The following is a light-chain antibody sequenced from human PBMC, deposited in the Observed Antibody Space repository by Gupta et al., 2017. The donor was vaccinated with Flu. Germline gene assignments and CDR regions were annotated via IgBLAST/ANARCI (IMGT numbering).Light chain of an antibody. Sequence: ELVLTQSPSSQSVSPGERVTLSCRASQNSNSNLGCYQQKPGQAPRLLISDAFTRATGIPARFSGNGSGTEFTLTITSLQSEDFAVYYCQQYHIWPLTFGGGTRVEIK. V-gene: IGKV3-15*01. CDR3: QQYHIWPLT. J-gene: IGKJ4*01. CDR2: DAF. CDR1: QNSNSN.